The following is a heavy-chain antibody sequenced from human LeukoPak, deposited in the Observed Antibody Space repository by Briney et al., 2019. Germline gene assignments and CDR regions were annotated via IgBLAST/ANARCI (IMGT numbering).Heavy chain of an antibody. D-gene: IGHD3-22*01. CDR2: INHSGST. J-gene: IGHJ4*02. CDR3: ARDVPRRPLYYYDSSGYRWMFDY. CDR1: GGSFSGYY. V-gene: IGHV4-34*01. Sequence: SETLSLTCAVYGGSFSGYYWSWIRQPPGKGLEWIGEINHSGSTNYNPSLKSRVTISVDTSKNQFSLELSSVTAADTAVYYCARDVPRRPLYYYDSSGYRWMFDYWGQGTLVTVSS.